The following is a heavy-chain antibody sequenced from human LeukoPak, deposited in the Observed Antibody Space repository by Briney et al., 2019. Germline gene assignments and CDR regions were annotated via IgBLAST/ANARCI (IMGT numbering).Heavy chain of an antibody. D-gene: IGHD3-9*01. CDR3: ARGVLRYLDWLLYFIDY. V-gene: IGHV7-4-1*02. Sequence: ASVKVSCKASGYTFTSYDINWVRQAPGQGLEWMGWINTNTGNPTYAQGFTGRFVFSLDTSVSTAYLQISSLKAEDTAVYYCARGVLRYLDWLLYFIDYWGQGTLVTVST. CDR2: INTNTGNP. CDR1: GYTFTSYD. J-gene: IGHJ4*02.